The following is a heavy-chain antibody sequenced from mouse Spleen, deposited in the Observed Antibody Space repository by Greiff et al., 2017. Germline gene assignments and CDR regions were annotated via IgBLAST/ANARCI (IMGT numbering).Heavy chain of an antibody. CDR2: INPSTGGT. CDR1: GYSFTGYY. Sequence: EVQLQQSGPELVKPGASVKISCKASGYSFTGYYMNWVKQSPEKSLEWIGEINPSTGGTTYNQKFKAKATLTVDKSSSTAYMQLKSLTSEDSAVYYCARTPVDYFDYWGQGTTLTVSS. D-gene: IGHD1-1*01. V-gene: IGHV1-42*01. J-gene: IGHJ2*01. CDR3: ARTPVDYFDY.